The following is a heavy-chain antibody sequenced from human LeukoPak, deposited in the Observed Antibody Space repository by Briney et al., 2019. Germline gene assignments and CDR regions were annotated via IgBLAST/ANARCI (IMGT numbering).Heavy chain of an antibody. V-gene: IGHV3-23*01. D-gene: IGHD6-19*01. J-gene: IGHJ6*03. Sequence: GGSLRLSCAASGFTFSSYAMSWVRQAPGKGLEWVSAISGSGGSTYYADSVKGRFTISRDNSKNTLYLQMNSLRAEDTAVYYCAKDAVAGNNYYYYYYMDVWGKGPRSPSP. CDR2: ISGSGGST. CDR3: AKDAVAGNNYYYYYYMDV. CDR1: GFTFSSYA.